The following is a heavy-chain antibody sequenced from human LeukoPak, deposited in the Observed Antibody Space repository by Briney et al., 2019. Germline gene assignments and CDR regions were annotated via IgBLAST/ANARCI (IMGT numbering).Heavy chain of an antibody. Sequence: TGGSLRLSCAASGFTFSSYAMHWVRQAPGKGLEYVSAISSNGGSTYYANSVKGRFTISRDNSKNTLYLQMGSLRAEDMAVYYCARDSGAVLLRSGLMGVWGQGTTVTVSS. V-gene: IGHV3-64*01. J-gene: IGHJ6*02. D-gene: IGHD2/OR15-2a*01. CDR1: GFTFSSYA. CDR2: ISSNGGST. CDR3: ARDSGAVLLRSGLMGV.